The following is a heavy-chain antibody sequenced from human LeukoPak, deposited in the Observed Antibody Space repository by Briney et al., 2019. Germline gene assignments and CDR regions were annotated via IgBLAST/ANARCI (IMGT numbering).Heavy chain of an antibody. J-gene: IGHJ4*02. CDR1: GFTVSSNY. CDR2: IKSDGSST. Sequence: GGSLRLSCAASGFTVSSNYMSWVRQAPGKGLVWVSRIKSDGSSTTYADSVKGRFTISRDNARDTLYLQMNSLRAEDTAVYYCAKSDYFDSWGQGTLVTVSS. V-gene: IGHV3-74*01. CDR3: AKSDYFDS.